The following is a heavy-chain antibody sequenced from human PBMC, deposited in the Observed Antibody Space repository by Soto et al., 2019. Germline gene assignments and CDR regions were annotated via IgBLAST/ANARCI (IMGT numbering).Heavy chain of an antibody. J-gene: IGHJ4*02. CDR3: AKGGAYVDTAMVTDY. V-gene: IGHV3-23*01. D-gene: IGHD5-18*01. Sequence: PGGSLRLSCAASGFTFNNYAMNWVRQAPGRGLEWVSSISGSGGNTIYADSVEGRFTISRDNSKNTLYLQMNSLRAEDTAVYYCAKGGAYVDTAMVTDYWGQGTLVTVSS. CDR2: ISGSGGNT. CDR1: GFTFNNYA.